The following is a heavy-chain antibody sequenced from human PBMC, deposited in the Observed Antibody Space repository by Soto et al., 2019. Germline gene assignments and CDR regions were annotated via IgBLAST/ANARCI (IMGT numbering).Heavy chain of an antibody. V-gene: IGHV1-69*13. CDR2: IIPMFGTP. CDR3: ERDYTSAYNHDSTNYGYLDF. J-gene: IGHJ4*02. Sequence: SGKVSCKASGGTSSNYVISWVRPAPGQGLEWMGGIIPMFGTPIYAQKFQGRVSTTADASTSTAYWELSSLRSEDSAVYYFERDYTSAYNHDSTNYGYLDFWGQ. D-gene: IGHD3-22*01. CDR1: GGTSSNYV.